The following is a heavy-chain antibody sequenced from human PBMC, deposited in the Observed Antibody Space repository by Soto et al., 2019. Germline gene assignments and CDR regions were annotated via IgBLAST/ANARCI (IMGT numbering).Heavy chain of an antibody. CDR3: AKGFTPVGGVAATTMGDY. D-gene: IGHD2-15*01. J-gene: IGHJ4*02. CDR1: GFTFSNYA. CDR2: ISSEGSER. Sequence: PGGSLRLSCAASGFTFSNYAMHWVRKAPGKGLEWVAAISSEGSERYYADSGRGRFTVSRDNSRKRLFLQVTTLRPDDTAVYHCAKGFTPVGGVAATTMGDYWGQGTLVTVSS. V-gene: IGHV3-30*04.